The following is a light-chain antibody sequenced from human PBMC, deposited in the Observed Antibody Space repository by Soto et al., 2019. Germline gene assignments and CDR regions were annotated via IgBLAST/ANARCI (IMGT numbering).Light chain of an antibody. J-gene: IGLJ2*01. CDR1: SSNIGSNY. CDR2: RNN. V-gene: IGLV1-47*01. Sequence: QSALTQPPSASGTPGQRVTISCSGSSSNIGSNYVYWYQQLPGTAPKLLIYRNNQRPSGVPDRFSGSTSGTSASLAISGLQYEDEADYYCAAWDGSLNGVVFGGGTKVTVL. CDR3: AAWDGSLNGVV.